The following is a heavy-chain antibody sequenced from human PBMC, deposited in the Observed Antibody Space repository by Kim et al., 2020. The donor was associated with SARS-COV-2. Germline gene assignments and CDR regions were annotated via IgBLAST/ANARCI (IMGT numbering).Heavy chain of an antibody. D-gene: IGHD3-3*01. CDR3: AADVGVLIIDYYGMDV. V-gene: IGHV1-58*01. J-gene: IGHJ6*02. Sequence: HSLQERVTITRDMSTSTAYMELSSLTSEDTAVYYCAADVGVLIIDYYGMDVWGQGTTVTVSS.